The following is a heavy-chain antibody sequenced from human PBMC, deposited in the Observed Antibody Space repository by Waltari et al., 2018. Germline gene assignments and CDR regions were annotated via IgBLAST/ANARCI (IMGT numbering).Heavy chain of an antibody. V-gene: IGHV4-39*07. D-gene: IGHD6-19*01. CDR3: ASMAVAGTAFDI. CDR1: GGSISSSSYY. J-gene: IGHJ3*02. CDR2: IYYSGSA. Sequence: QLQLQESGPGLVRPSETLSLTCTVSGGSISSSSYYWGWIRQPPGKGLEWIGSIYYSGSAYYNPSLKSRVTIAVDTSKNQFSLKLSSVTAADTAVYYCASMAVAGTAFDIWGQGTMVTVSS.